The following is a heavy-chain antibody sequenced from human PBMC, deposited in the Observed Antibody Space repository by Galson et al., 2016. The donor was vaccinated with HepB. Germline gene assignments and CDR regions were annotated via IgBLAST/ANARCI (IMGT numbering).Heavy chain of an antibody. CDR2: IYYTGNT. D-gene: IGHD3-10*01. CDR1: GDSISSGDYS. J-gene: IGHJ4*02. Sequence: TLSLTCAVSGDSISSGDYSWTWIRQPPGKGLEWIGHIYYTGNTYYSPSLKSRVTMSVDRSRNQFSLHLTSMIAADTAVYYCARGPRLLRAFGDLVSYFDYWGQGDLVAVSS. V-gene: IGHV4-30-2*01. CDR3: ARGPRLLRAFGDLVSYFDY.